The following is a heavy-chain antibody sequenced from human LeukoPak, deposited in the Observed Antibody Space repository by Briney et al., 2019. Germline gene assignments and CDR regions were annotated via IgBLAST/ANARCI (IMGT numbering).Heavy chain of an antibody. V-gene: IGHV4-39*01. J-gene: IGHJ3*02. CDR1: GGSISSSSYY. D-gene: IGHD2-15*01. Sequence: SETLSLTCTVSGGSISSSSYYWGWIRQPPGKGLEWVGSIYYSGSSYYNPSLKSRVTISVDTSKNQFSLKLSSVTAADTAVYSCARHEVVVAASSFSDAFDIWGQGTMVTVSS. CDR3: ARHEVVVAASSFSDAFDI. CDR2: IYYSGSS.